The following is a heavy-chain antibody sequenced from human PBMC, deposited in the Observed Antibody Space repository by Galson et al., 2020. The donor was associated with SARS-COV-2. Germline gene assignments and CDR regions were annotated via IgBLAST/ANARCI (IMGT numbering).Heavy chain of an antibody. D-gene: IGHD3-22*01. CDR3: AREFQGGYYDTSGRPLGWDFDL. CDR1: GYSISSGYF. CDR2: LYHSGST. Sequence: SETLSLTCTVSGYSISSGYFWGWIRRPPGKGLEWIGSLYHSGSTYYNPPPKSRVTISVDTSKNQFSLRLSSVTAADTAVYYCAREFQGGYYDTSGRPLGWDFDLWGRGTLVTVSS. J-gene: IGHJ2*01. V-gene: IGHV4-38-2*02.